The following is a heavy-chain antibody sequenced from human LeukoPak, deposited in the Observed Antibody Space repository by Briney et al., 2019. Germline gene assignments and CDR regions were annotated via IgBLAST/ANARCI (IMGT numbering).Heavy chain of an antibody. CDR1: GGSISSGSYY. D-gene: IGHD3-3*01. J-gene: IGHJ4*02. V-gene: IGHV4-61*02. CDR3: AREPPQAYDFWSGYYTPYYFDY. CDR2: IYTSGST. Sequence: PSETLSLTCTVSGGSISSGSYYWSWIRQPAGKGLEWIGRIYTSGSTNYNPSLKSRVTISVDTSKNQFSLKLSSVTAADTAVYYCAREPPQAYDFWSGYYTPYYFDYWGQGTLVTVSS.